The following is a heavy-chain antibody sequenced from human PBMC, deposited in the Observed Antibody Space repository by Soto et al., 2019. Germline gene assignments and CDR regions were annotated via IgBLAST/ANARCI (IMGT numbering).Heavy chain of an antibody. J-gene: IGHJ4*02. D-gene: IGHD4-17*01. CDR1: GFTFSSYA. CDR3: AREDYGDPRPFDY. V-gene: IGHV3-30-3*01. Sequence: QVQLVESGGGVVQPGRSLRLSCAASGFTFSSYAMHWVRQAPGKGLEWVAVISYDGSNKYYADSVKGRFTISRDNSKNTLYLQMNSLRAEDTAVYYCAREDYGDPRPFDYWGQGTLVTVSS. CDR2: ISYDGSNK.